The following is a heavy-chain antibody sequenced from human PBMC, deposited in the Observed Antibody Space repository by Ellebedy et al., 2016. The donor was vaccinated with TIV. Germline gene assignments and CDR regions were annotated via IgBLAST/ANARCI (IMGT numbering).Heavy chain of an antibody. V-gene: IGHV1-46*01. CDR3: ARDFLAESHFDY. D-gene: IGHD3-16*01. J-gene: IGHJ4*02. CDR2: INPSGGST. Sequence: ASVKVSXXASGYTFTSYYMHWVRQAPGQGLEWMGIINPSGGSTSYAQKFQGRVTMTRDTSTSTVYMELSSLRSEDTAVYYCARDFLAESHFDYWGQGTLVTVSS. CDR1: GYTFTSYY.